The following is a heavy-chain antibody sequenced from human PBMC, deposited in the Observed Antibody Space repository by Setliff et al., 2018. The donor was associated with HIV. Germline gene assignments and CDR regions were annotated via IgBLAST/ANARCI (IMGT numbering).Heavy chain of an antibody. CDR3: ATGGLSRWLVRGDAFDY. CDR2: FNPDTYAS. CDR1: GYTFTSYY. Sequence: ASVKVSCKASGYTFTSYYMHWVRQAPGQGLEWMGWFNPDTYASNYAQKFQGRVTMTRDTSISTAYMDLSRLRSDDTAVYYCATGGLSRWLVRGDAFDYWGQGTLVTVSS. V-gene: IGHV1-2*02. D-gene: IGHD6-19*01. J-gene: IGHJ4*02.